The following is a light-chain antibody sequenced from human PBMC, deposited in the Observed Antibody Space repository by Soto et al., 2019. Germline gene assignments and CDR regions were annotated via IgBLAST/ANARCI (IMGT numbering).Light chain of an antibody. CDR3: QQTYTTPFT. Sequence: DIPMTQSPSSLSASVGDRVTITCRASQSINRYINWYQQKSGKAPKLLINAASSLQSGVPSRFSGSGSGTDFALTISNLQPEDFATYYCQQTYTTPFTFGPGIKVDIK. CDR2: AAS. J-gene: IGKJ3*01. CDR1: QSINRY. V-gene: IGKV1-39*01.